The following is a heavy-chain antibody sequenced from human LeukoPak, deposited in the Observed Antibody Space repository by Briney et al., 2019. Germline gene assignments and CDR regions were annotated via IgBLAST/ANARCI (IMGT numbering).Heavy chain of an antibody. CDR1: GHTFTGYC. J-gene: IGHJ4*02. V-gene: IGHV1-2*02. D-gene: IGHD3-22*01. CDR3: ARGAYYDSSGYYDY. Sequence: ASVKVSCKASGHTFTGYCMHWVRQAPGQGLEWMGWINPNSGGTNYAQKFQGRVTMTRDTSISTAYMELSRLRSDDTAVYYCARGAYYDSSGYYDYWGQGTLVTVSS. CDR2: INPNSGGT.